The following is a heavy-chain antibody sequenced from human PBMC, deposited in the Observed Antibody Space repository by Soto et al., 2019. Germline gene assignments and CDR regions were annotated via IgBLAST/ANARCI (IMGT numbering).Heavy chain of an antibody. CDR1: GYTFTVYY. CDR3: ARDLAKGGGSAGFDY. Sequence: QVQLVQSGAEVKKPGASVNVSCKASGYTFTVYYMHWVRQAPGQGLEWMGWINPKSGGTMYPQKFKCRVTMTWDTFISTAYMALTRLRSDDTAVYYCARDLAKGGGSAGFDYWGQGTLVTVSS. V-gene: IGHV1-2*02. J-gene: IGHJ4*02. D-gene: IGHD1-26*01. CDR2: INPKSGGT.